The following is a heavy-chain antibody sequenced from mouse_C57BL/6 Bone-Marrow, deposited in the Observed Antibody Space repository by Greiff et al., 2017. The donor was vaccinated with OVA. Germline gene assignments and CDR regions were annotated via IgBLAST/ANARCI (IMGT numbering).Heavy chain of an antibody. V-gene: IGHV7-3*01. CDR3: ARGVTTVVATHYYAMDY. Sequence: DVMLVGSGGGLVQPGGSLSLSCAASGFTFTDYYMSWVRQPPGKALEWLGFIRNKANGYTTEYSASVKGRFTISRDNSQSILYLQMNALRAEDSATYYCARGVTTVVATHYYAMDYWGQGTSVTVSS. D-gene: IGHD1-1*01. CDR2: IRNKANGYTT. CDR1: GFTFTDYY. J-gene: IGHJ4*01.